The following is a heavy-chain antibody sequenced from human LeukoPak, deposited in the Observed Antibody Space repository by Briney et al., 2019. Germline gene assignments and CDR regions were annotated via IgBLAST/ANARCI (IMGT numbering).Heavy chain of an antibody. CDR1: GFTFDDYA. D-gene: IGHD5-18*01. V-gene: IGHV3-9*03. CDR2: ISWNSGSI. Sequence: PGRSLRLSCAASGFTFDDYAMHWVRQAPGKGLEWVSGISWNSGSIGYADSVKGRFTISRDNAKNSLYLQMNSLRAEDMALYYCAKDRSYGYWIYYWGQGTLVTVSS. J-gene: IGHJ4*01. CDR3: AKDRSYGYWIYY.